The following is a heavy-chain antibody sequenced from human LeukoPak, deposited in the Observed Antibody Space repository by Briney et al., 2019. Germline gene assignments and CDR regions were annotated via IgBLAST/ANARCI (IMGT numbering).Heavy chain of an antibody. CDR3: ARVLDGYCSSSSCYGTYYYYGMDV. CDR2: ISAYNDNT. Sequence: ASVKVSCKASGYTFTSYGISWVRQAPGLGLEWMGWISAYNDNTNYAQKLQGRVIMTTDTSTSTAYMELWSLRSDDTAVYYCARVLDGYCSSSSCYGTYYYYGMDVWGQGTTVTVSS. V-gene: IGHV1-18*01. CDR1: GYTFTSYG. J-gene: IGHJ6*02. D-gene: IGHD2-2*03.